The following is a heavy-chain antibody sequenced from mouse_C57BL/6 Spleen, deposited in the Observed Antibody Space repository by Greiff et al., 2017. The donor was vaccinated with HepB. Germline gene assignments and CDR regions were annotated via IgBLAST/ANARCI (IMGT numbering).Heavy chain of an antibody. Sequence: VQLQQPGAELVMPGASVKLSCKASGYTFTSYWMHWVKQRPGQGLEWIGEIDPSDSYTNYNQKFKGKSTLTVDKSSSTAYMQLSSLTSEDSAVYYCARGYYGTGDFDVWGTGTTVTVSS. J-gene: IGHJ1*03. V-gene: IGHV1-69*01. CDR3: ARGYYGTGDFDV. D-gene: IGHD1-2*01. CDR2: IDPSDSYT. CDR1: GYTFTSYW.